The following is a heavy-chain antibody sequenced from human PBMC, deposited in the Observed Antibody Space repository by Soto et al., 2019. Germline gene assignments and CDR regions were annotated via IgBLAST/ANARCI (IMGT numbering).Heavy chain of an antibody. CDR3: ARADYGDEDY. J-gene: IGHJ4*02. CDR1: GFAFRNSR. D-gene: IGHD4-17*01. V-gene: IGHV1-18*01. Sequence: QVQLVQSGAEVKKPGASVKVSCKASGFAFRNSRISWVRQVPGQGPEWMGWIRVNNGDTKYAWKFQGRLIMTTDTSTSTAYMELRSLRSDDTAVYVCARADYGDEDYWGQGTLVSVSS. CDR2: IRVNNGDT.